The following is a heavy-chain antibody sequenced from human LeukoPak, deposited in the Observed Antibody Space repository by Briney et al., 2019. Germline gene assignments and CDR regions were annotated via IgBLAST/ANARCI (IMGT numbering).Heavy chain of an antibody. CDR3: ARGIYDSSGYYLFDY. CDR2: IDWDDDK. Sequence: SGPALVKPTQTLTLTCTFSGFSLSTSGMCVSWVRQPPGKALEWLALIDWDDDKYYSTSLKTRLTISKDTSKNQVVLTMTNMDPVDTATYHCARGIYDSSGYYLFDYWGQGTLVTVSS. V-gene: IGHV2-70*20. CDR1: GFSLSTSGMC. D-gene: IGHD3-22*01. J-gene: IGHJ4*02.